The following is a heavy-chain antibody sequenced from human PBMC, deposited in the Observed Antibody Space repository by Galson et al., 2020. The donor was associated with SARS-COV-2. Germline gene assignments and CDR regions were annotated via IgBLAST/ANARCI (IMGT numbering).Heavy chain of an antibody. J-gene: IGHJ3*01. Sequence: TGGSLRLSCAASRFNFDSYAMHWVRQAPGKGLEWVAVTSYDGSNKYYAGSVKGRFTISRDNSKKMLYLQMNSLRLEDTAVYFCVRPRTPSYASGTYYGDAFDVWGQGTMVTVSS. CDR1: RFNFDSYA. V-gene: IGHV3-30-3*01. D-gene: IGHD3-10*01. CDR2: TSYDGSNK. CDR3: VRPRTPSYASGTYYGDAFDV.